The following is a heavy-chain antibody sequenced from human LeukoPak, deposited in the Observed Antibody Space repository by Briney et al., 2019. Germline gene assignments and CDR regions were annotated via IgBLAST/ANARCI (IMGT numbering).Heavy chain of an antibody. V-gene: IGHV1-2*02. Sequence: ASVKVSCKASGYTFTGYYMHWVRQAPGQGLEWMGWINLNGGRTKYAEKFQGRVTMTRDTSISTAYMELSRLRSDDTAVYYCARGERSLQLRPFNYWGQGTLVTVSS. CDR3: ARGERSLQLRPFNY. CDR2: INLNGGRT. J-gene: IGHJ4*02. CDR1: GYTFTGYY. D-gene: IGHD5-24*01.